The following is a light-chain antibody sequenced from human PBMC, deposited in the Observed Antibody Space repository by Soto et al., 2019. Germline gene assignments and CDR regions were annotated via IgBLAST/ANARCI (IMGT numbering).Light chain of an antibody. CDR3: QQYSSYWT. J-gene: IGKJ1*01. CDR1: QSISIW. CDR2: KAS. Sequence: DIKMTQSPSTLSASVGDRVTITCRASQSISIWLAWYQQKPGKAPKVLIYKASTLESGVPSRFSGSGSGTEFTLTISSLQPDDFATYYCQQYSSYWTFGQGTKVEIK. V-gene: IGKV1-5*03.